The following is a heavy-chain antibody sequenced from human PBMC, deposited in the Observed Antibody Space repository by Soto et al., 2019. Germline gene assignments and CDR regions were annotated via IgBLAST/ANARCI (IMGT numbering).Heavy chain of an antibody. CDR1: GFSLSTSGMR. CDR3: ARIHGYCSSTSCYTGWFDP. D-gene: IGHD2-2*02. CDR2: IDWDDDK. Sequence: SGPTLVNPTQTLTLTCTFSGFSLSTSGMRVSWIRQPPGKALEWLARIDWDDDKFYSTSLKTRLTISKDTSKNQVVLTMTNMDPVDTATYYCARIHGYCSSTSCYTGWFDPWGQGTLVTVS. V-gene: IGHV2-70*04. J-gene: IGHJ5*02.